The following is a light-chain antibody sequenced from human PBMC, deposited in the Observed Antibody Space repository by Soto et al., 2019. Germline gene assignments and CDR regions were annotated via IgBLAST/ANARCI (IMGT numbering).Light chain of an antibody. Sequence: DIQMTQSPSTLSASVGDRVTITCRASQSISSWLAWYQQKPGKAPKLLIYDASSLESGVPSRFSGSGSGTEFTLTISSLQPDDFATYYCKQYNSYSLTVGQGTRLEIK. CDR1: QSISSW. J-gene: IGKJ5*01. CDR3: KQYNSYSLT. V-gene: IGKV1-5*01. CDR2: DAS.